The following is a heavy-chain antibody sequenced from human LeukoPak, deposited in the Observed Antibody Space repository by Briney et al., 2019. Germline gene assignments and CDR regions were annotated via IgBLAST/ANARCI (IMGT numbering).Heavy chain of an antibody. CDR1: GFTLSNYA. CDR3: AKDHMSYYGSGSLDY. CDR2: IRPSGFRT. Sequence: GGSLRLSCAGSGFTLSNYAMNWVRQAPGRGLEWVSSIRPSGFRTYYADSVKGRFTISRDNSENTLYLQMNSLRAEDTAVYYCAKDHMSYYGSGSLDYWGQGTLVIVSS. J-gene: IGHJ4*02. D-gene: IGHD3-10*01. V-gene: IGHV3-23*01.